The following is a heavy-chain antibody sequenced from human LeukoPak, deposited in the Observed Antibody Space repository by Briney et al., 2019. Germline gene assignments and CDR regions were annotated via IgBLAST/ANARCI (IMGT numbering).Heavy chain of an antibody. D-gene: IGHD3-10*01. CDR2: IRGDGRAT. CDR1: GFIFTDYW. J-gene: IGHJ4*02. CDR3: AKEGTRRTFDY. V-gene: IGHV3-74*01. Sequence: GGSMRLSCAASGFIFTDYWMHWVRQAPGKELVWVARIRGDGRATTYADSVKGRFTISRDNSKNTLYLQMNSLRAEDTALYYCAKEGTRRTFDYWGQGTLVTVSS.